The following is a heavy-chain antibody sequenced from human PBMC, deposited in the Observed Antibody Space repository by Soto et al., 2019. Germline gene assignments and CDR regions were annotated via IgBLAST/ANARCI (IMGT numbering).Heavy chain of an antibody. CDR2: ISYDGSNK. CDR3: ARDPFYYYDSSGYYWGYYYYYGMDD. CDR1: GFTFSSYA. V-gene: IGHV3-30-3*01. J-gene: IGHJ6*02. D-gene: IGHD3-22*01. Sequence: QVQLVESGGGVVQPGRSLRLSCAASGFTFSSYAMHWVRQAPGEGLEWVAVISYDGSNKYYADSVKGRSTISRDNSKNTLYLQMNSLRAEDTAVYYCARDPFYYYDSSGYYWGYYYYYGMDDWGQGTTVTVSS.